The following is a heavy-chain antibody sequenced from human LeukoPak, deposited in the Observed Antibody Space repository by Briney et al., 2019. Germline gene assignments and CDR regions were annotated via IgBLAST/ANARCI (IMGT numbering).Heavy chain of an antibody. CDR2: ISGSGGSI. V-gene: IGHV3-23*01. J-gene: IGHJ4*02. D-gene: IGHD5-18*01. CDR3: AKDDEEGYSYGHSFHY. CDR1: GFTFSRLA. Sequence: GGSLRLSCAASGFTFSRLAMTWVRQAPGKGLKWVSVISGSGGSIYYADSVKGRFTISRDNSKNTVYLQMNSLRAEDTAVYYCAKDDEEGYSYGHSFHYWGQGTLVTVSS.